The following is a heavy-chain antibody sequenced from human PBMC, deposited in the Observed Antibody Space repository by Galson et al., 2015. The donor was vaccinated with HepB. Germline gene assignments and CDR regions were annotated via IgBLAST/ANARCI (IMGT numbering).Heavy chain of an antibody. CDR1: GFTFSSYS. CDR2: ISSSSSYI. D-gene: IGHD3-10*01. V-gene: IGHV3-21*01. J-gene: IGHJ3*02. Sequence: SLRLSCAASGFTFSSYSMNWVRQAPGKGLEWVSSISSSSSYIYYADSVKGRFTISRDNARNSLYLQMNSLRAEDTAVYYCARRAVRGYREYGAFDIWGQGTMVTVSS. CDR3: ARRAVRGYREYGAFDI.